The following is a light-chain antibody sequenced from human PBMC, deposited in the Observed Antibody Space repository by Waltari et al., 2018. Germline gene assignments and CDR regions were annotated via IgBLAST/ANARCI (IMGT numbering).Light chain of an antibody. J-gene: IGKJ2*01. CDR1: QSVSRN. CDR3: QQYNNWLPYT. Sequence: EVVMTQSPGIVSASPGERATLSCRASQSVSRNVAWYQQKPGQAPRLLIDGASTRAAGIPARFSGSGSGTEFTLTISSLQSEDFAVYYCQQYNNWLPYTFGQGAKLEIK. V-gene: IGKV3-15*01. CDR2: GAS.